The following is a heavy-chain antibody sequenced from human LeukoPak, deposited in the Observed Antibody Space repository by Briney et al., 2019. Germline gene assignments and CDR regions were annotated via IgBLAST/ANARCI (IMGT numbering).Heavy chain of an antibody. Sequence: GGSLRLSCAASGFTFSSYAMSWVRQAPGKGLEWVAVIWYDGSNKYYADSVKGRFTISRDNSKNTLYLQMNSLRAEDTAVYYCAKVLDAFDIWGQGTMVTVSS. V-gene: IGHV3-33*08. D-gene: IGHD2-8*02. CDR2: IWYDGSNK. J-gene: IGHJ3*02. CDR3: AKVLDAFDI. CDR1: GFTFSSYA.